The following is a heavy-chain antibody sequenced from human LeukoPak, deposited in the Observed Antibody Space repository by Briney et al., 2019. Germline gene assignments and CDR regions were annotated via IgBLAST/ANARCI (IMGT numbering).Heavy chain of an antibody. CDR1: GGSITSSSYY. D-gene: IGHD6-13*01. CDR2: MFYSGST. V-gene: IGHV4-39*07. J-gene: IGHJ4*02. Sequence: SETLSLTCTVSGGSITSSSYYWGWIRQPPGKGLEWIGSMFYSGSTYYNPSLKSRVSISVDTSKNQFSLKLSSVTAADTAVYYCARADGSSWPFDYWGQGTLVTVSS. CDR3: ARADGSSWPFDY.